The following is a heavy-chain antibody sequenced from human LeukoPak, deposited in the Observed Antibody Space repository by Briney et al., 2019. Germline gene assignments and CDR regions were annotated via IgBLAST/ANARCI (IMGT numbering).Heavy chain of an antibody. CDR2: IYYSGST. D-gene: IGHD3-10*01. Sequence: SQTLSLTCTVSGGSISSGGYYWSWIRQHPGKGLEWIGYIYYSGSTYYNPSLKSRVTISVDTSKNQFSLKLSSVTAADTAVYYCAREDGSGSYNRVNWFDPWGQGTPVTVSS. V-gene: IGHV4-31*03. CDR1: GGSISSGGYY. CDR3: AREDGSGSYNRVNWFDP. J-gene: IGHJ5*02.